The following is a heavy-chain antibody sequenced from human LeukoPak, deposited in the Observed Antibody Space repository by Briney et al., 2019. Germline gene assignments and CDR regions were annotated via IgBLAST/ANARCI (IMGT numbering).Heavy chain of an antibody. V-gene: IGHV4-4*07. CDR1: GDSISNYY. D-gene: IGHD6-19*01. CDR3: ARDKKSAWYLSAFDI. Sequence: PSETLSLTCTVSGDSISNYYWRWIREPAGKGLEWIGRIYTSGRTNYNPSLKSRVTMSVDTSENHFSLMLSSVTAADTAMYYCARDKKSAWYLSAFDIWGQGTMVTVSS. CDR2: IYTSGRT. J-gene: IGHJ3*02.